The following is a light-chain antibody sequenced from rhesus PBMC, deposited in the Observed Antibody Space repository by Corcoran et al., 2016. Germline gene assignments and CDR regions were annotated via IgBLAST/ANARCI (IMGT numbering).Light chain of an antibody. CDR1: QNINKY. CDR3: QETSNFFT. CDR2: GAS. V-gene: IGKV3-31*02. Sequence: EIVMTQSPATLSLSPGETATISCRTSQNINKYLAWYQQQSGQAPRLPIYGASCRATGTPDSYSGSGSGTDFTLTISSLEPEDFALYYCQETSNFFTFGPGTKLDIK. J-gene: IGKJ3*01.